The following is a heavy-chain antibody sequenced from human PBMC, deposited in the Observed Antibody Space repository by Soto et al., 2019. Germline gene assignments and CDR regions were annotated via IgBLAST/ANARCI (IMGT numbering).Heavy chain of an antibody. CDR3: ARELVVVVAATYSYYYYGMDV. CDR1: GGTFSSYA. Sequence: QVQLVQSGAEVKKPGSSVKVSCKASGGTFSSYAISWVRQAPGQGLEWMGGIIPIFGTANYAQKFQGRVTITADESTSTAYMELSSLRSEYTAVYYCARELVVVVAATYSYYYYGMDVWGQGTTVTVSS. CDR2: IIPIFGTA. D-gene: IGHD2-15*01. V-gene: IGHV1-69*01. J-gene: IGHJ6*02.